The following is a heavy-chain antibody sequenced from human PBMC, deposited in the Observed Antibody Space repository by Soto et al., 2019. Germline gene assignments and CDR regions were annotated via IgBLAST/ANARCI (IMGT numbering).Heavy chain of an antibody. Sequence: GGSLRLSCAASGFTFSSSWMPWVRQAPGKGLVWVSRINSGASNKNYADYVKGRLNISRDNAKNKLYMKMDSLTAEDTAVYYCARGPSGWFGYDYWGQGTLVTVSS. J-gene: IGHJ4*02. CDR3: ARGPSGWFGYDY. V-gene: IGHV3-74*01. CDR2: INSGASNK. D-gene: IGHD6-19*01. CDR1: GFTFSSSW.